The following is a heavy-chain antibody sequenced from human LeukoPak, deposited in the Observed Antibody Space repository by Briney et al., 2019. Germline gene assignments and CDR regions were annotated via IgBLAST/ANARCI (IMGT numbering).Heavy chain of an antibody. D-gene: IGHD1-26*01. CDR1: GFTFNAYH. CDR2: ITSTGSNI. J-gene: IGHJ4*02. V-gene: IGHV3-11*01. CDR3: ARDSYASGSDY. Sequence: GGSLRLSCIASGFTFNAYHMSWIRQAPGKGLEWVSYITSTGSNIYYADSVKGRFTISRDNAKNSLYLQMNSLRPDDTAVYFCARDSYASGSDYWGQGTLVTVSS.